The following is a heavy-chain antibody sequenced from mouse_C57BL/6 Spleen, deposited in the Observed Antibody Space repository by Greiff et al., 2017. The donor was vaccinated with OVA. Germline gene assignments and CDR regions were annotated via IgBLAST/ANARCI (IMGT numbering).Heavy chain of an antibody. V-gene: IGHV1-82*01. D-gene: IGHD1-1*01. CDR1: GYAFSSSW. CDR3: ARDYYGRSAVMDD. Sequence: VESGASVKISCKASGYAFSSSWMNWVKQRPGKGLEWIGRTYPGDGDTNYNGKFKGKATLTADKSSSTAYMQLSSLTSEDSAVYFCARDYYGRSAVMDDWGQGTSVTVSS. J-gene: IGHJ4*01. CDR2: TYPGDGDT.